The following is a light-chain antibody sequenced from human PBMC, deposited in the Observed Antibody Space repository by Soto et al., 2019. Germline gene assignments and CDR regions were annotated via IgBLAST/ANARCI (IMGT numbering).Light chain of an antibody. J-gene: IGKJ1*01. V-gene: IGKV1-5*01. CDR1: QSVSSW. CDR3: QQYNSYSQT. CDR2: DAS. Sequence: QMTQSPSTPSATVGDRVSITCLASQSVSSWLAWYQQKPGKAPKLLIYDASGLESGVPSRFSGSGSGTEFTLTISSLQPDDFATYYCQQYNSYSQTFGQGTKVDIK.